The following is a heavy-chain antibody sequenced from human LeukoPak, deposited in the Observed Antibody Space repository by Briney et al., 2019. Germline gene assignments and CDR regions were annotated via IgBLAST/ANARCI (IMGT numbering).Heavy chain of an antibody. J-gene: IGHJ3*01. CDR2: FYYSDST. CDR3: VRVGWGAFNV. Sequence: PSETLSLTCTVSGGSIRNYFWSWIRQPPGKGLECIAYFYYSDSTNYNPSLKSRVTISVDTSKNQFSLKLSSVTAADTAVYYCVRVGWGAFNVWGQGTMVTVSS. D-gene: IGHD6-19*01. V-gene: IGHV4-59*12. CDR1: GGSIRNYF.